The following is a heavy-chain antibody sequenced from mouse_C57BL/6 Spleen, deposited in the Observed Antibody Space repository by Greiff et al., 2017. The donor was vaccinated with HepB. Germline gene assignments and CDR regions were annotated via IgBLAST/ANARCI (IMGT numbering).Heavy chain of an antibody. CDR2: INPNNGGT. J-gene: IGHJ3*01. CDR1: GYTFTDYN. D-gene: IGHD2-5*01. CDR3: ARRYYSNGEFAY. Sequence: VQLQQSGPELVKPGASVKIPCKASGYTFTDYNMDWVKQSHGKSLEWIGDINPNNGGTIYNQKFKGKATLTVDKSSSTAYMELRSLTSEDTAVYYCARRYYSNGEFAYWGQGTLVTVSA. V-gene: IGHV1-18*01.